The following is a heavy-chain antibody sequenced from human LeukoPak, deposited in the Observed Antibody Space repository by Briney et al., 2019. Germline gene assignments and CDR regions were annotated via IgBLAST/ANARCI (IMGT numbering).Heavy chain of an antibody. Sequence: SETLSLTCAVYGGSFSGYHWNWIRQPPGKGLEWIGYIYYSGSTNYNPSLKSRVTISVDTSKNQFSLKLSSVTAADTAVYYCARSLYYYGSDSFDIWGQGTMVTVSS. D-gene: IGHD3-10*01. J-gene: IGHJ3*02. CDR2: IYYSGST. CDR1: GGSFSGYH. V-gene: IGHV4-59*01. CDR3: ARSLYYYGSDSFDI.